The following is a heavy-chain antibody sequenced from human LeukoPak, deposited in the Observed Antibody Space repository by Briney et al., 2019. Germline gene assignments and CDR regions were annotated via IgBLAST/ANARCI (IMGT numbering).Heavy chain of an antibody. CDR2: INPNSGGT. V-gene: IGHV1-2*02. CDR1: GYTFTGYY. CDR3: ARGLDSSSWWRYYYYGMDV. Sequence: ASVKVSCKASGYTFTGYYMHWVRQAPGQGLEWMGWINPNSGGTNCAQKFQGRVTMTRDTSISTAYMELSRLRSDDTAVYYCARGLDSSSWWRYYYYGMDVWGQGTTVTVSS. J-gene: IGHJ6*02. D-gene: IGHD6-13*01.